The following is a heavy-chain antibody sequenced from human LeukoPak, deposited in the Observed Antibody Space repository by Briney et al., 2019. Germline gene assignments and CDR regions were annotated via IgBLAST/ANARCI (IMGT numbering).Heavy chain of an antibody. CDR2: LYGSGNI. J-gene: IGHJ4*02. Sequence: SETLSLTCTISDDSIHTVLYYWSWVRQPAGKGLEWLGRLYGSGNINYNPSLQSRLTISLDTSKNRFSLQLSSVTAADTAVYFCAREGGCTTGSCYYFDSWGLGTLVTVSS. CDR1: DDSIHTVLYY. D-gene: IGHD2-8*01. CDR3: AREGGCTTGSCYYFDS. V-gene: IGHV4-61*02.